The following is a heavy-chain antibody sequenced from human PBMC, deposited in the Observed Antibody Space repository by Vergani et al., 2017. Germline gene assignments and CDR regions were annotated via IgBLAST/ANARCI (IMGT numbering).Heavy chain of an antibody. Sequence: QVQLVESGGGVVQPGRSLRLSCAASGFTFSSYGMHWVRQAPGKGLEWVAVIWYDGSNKYYADSVKGRFTISRDNSKNTLYLQMNSLRAEDTAVYYCAREPYCSSTSCRRGWVDPWGQGTLVTVSS. D-gene: IGHD2-2*01. J-gene: IGHJ5*02. V-gene: IGHV3-33*01. CDR1: GFTFSSYG. CDR2: IWYDGSNK. CDR3: AREPYCSSTSCRRGWVDP.